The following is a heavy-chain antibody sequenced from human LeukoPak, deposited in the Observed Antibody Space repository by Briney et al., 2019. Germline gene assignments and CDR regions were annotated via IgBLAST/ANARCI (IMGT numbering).Heavy chain of an antibody. D-gene: IGHD3-22*01. J-gene: IGHJ4*02. CDR3: ARSLYDSSSYLPGGVYYFDY. CDR1: GFTFSSHW. CDR2: INSDGSTT. V-gene: IGHV3-74*01. Sequence: PGGSLRLSCAASGFTFSSHWMHWVRQAPGKGLVWVSRINSDGSTTSYADSVKGRFTISRDNAKNTLYLQMNSLRAEDTAVYYCARSLYDSSSYLPGGVYYFDYWGQGTLVTVSS.